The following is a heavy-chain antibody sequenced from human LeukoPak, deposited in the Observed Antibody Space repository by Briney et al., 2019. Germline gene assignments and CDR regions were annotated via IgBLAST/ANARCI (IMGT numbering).Heavy chain of an antibody. CDR3: ARGYCSGGSCYYGEAFDI. V-gene: IGHV4-39*07. D-gene: IGHD2-15*01. CDR1: GDSISSSSYY. J-gene: IGHJ3*02. Sequence: PSETLSLTCTVSGDSISSSSYYWGWIRQSPGKGLEWIGSIYYSGNTSYNPSLKSRVTISVDTSKNQFSLKLSSVTAADTALYYCARGYCSGGSCYYGEAFDIWGQGTMVTVS. CDR2: IYYSGNT.